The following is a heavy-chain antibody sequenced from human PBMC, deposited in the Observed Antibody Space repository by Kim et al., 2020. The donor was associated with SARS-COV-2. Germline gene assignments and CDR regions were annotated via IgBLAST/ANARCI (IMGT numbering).Heavy chain of an antibody. CDR3: ARCNAIVATRNGNYYYGLDL. CDR2: IDDSGST. V-gene: IGHV4-34*01. J-gene: IGHJ6*02. D-gene: IGHD5-12*01. Sequence: SETLSLTCGVFGEYLTGYLWTWIRQSPGQGLEWIGEIDDSGSTNYNPSLRSRISISIDTSKSQFSVEMTSVTAADTGVYFCARCNAIVATRNGNYYYGLDLWGQGTTVAVSS. CDR1: GEYLTGYL.